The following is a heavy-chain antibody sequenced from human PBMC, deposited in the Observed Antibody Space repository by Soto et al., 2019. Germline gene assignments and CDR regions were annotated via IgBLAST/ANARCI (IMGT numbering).Heavy chain of an antibody. CDR3: ARGPYYYFDY. V-gene: IGHV3-23*01. Sequence: GGSLRLSCAASGFTFSAYAMSWVRQAPGRGLEWVSVITTTGASTSYADSVKGRFTISRDNSKNTLYLQMNSLRAEDTAIYYCARGPYYYFDYWGQGTLVTVSS. J-gene: IGHJ4*02. CDR2: ITTTGAST. D-gene: IGHD2-21*01. CDR1: GFTFSAYA.